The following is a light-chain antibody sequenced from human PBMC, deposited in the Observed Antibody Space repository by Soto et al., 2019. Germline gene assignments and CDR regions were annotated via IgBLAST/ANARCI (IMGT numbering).Light chain of an antibody. Sequence: QSALTQPPSASGSPGQSVTISCTGTSRDVSGYNYVSWYQQHPGKAPKLMIFEVSKRPSGVPDRFSGSKSDNTASLTVSGLQAEDEADYYCSSYAGSYSFGVFGTGTKVTVL. V-gene: IGLV2-8*01. CDR1: SRDVSGYNY. CDR2: EVS. CDR3: SSYAGSYSFGV. J-gene: IGLJ1*01.